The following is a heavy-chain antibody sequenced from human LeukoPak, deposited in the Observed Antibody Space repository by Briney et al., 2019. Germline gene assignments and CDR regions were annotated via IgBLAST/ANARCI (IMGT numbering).Heavy chain of an antibody. V-gene: IGHV3-64*01. D-gene: IGHD6-19*01. J-gene: IGHJ5*02. CDR2: ISNNGGST. CDR1: GFTFSAYA. CDR3: ARTEQWLSTGGWYWFDP. Sequence: GGSLRLSCAASGFTFSAYAMHWVRQAPGKGLEFVSSISNNGGSTYYANSVKGRFTISRDNSKNTLFPQMGSLIPEDMAVYYCARTEQWLSTGGWYWFDPWGQGTLVTVSS.